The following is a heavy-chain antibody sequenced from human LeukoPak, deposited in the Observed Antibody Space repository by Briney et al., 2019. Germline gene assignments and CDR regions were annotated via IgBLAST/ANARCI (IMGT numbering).Heavy chain of an antibody. J-gene: IGHJ4*02. V-gene: IGHV3-21*01. CDR2: ISSSSSYI. CDR3: ARDPDIVVVPAANDY. Sequence: PGGSLRLSCAASGFTFSSYSMNWVRQAPGKGLEWVSSISSSSSYIYYADSVKGRFTISRDNAKNSLYLQMNSLRAEDTAVYYCARDPDIVVVPAANDYWGQGTLVTVSS. D-gene: IGHD2-2*01. CDR1: GFTFSSYS.